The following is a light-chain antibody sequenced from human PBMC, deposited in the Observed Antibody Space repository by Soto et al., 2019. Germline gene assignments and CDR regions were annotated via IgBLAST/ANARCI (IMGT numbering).Light chain of an antibody. V-gene: IGKV1-39*01. Sequence: DIQMTQSPSSLSASVGDRVTITCRASQNITFYLNWYQQKPGQAPRLLIYAASNLQSGVPSRFSGSGSGTEFTLTISSLQPEDFATYFCQQSYTTPVYTFGQGTKLEIK. CDR1: QNITFY. CDR2: AAS. J-gene: IGKJ2*01. CDR3: QQSYTTPVYT.